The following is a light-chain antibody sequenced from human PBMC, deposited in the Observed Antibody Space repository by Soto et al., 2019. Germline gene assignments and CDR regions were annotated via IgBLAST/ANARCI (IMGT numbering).Light chain of an antibody. Sequence: QSALTQPASVSGSPGQSITISCTGTSSDVGGYNYVSWYQQHPGKAPKVMIYEVSNRPSGVSNRFSGSKSDNTASLTISGLQAEDEADYYCSSYRSSSTVFGTGTKLTVL. V-gene: IGLV2-14*01. CDR3: SSYRSSSTV. CDR1: SSDVGGYNY. J-gene: IGLJ1*01. CDR2: EVS.